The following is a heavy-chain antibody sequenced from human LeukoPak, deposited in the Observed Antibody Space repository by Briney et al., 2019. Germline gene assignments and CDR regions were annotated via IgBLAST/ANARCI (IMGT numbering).Heavy chain of an antibody. CDR1: GVSISSYY. V-gene: IGHV4-4*09. CDR2: IYTSGST. D-gene: IGHD3-10*02. J-gene: IGHJ4*02. CDR3: ARHVSTSESENFDY. Sequence: SETLSLTCTVSGVSISSYYWSWIRQPPGKGLEWIGYIYTSGSTNHNPSLKSRVIISVDTSKNQFSLKLSSVTAADTAVYYCARHVSTSESENFDYWGQGTLVTVSS.